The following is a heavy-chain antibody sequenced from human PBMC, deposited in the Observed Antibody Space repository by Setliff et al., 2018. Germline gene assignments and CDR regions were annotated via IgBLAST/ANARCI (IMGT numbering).Heavy chain of an antibody. CDR1: GFTVSSNS. Sequence: LRLSCAASGFTVSSNSISWVRQAPGKGPEWVSVIHRGVSHYADSVTGRFTISRDNSKNTLYLQMSSLRAEDTAVYYCARGGVTNYYDSSGIPDALDIWGQGTMVTVSS. D-gene: IGHD3-22*01. J-gene: IGHJ3*02. CDR2: IHRGVS. CDR3: ARGGVTNYYDSSGIPDALDI. V-gene: IGHV3-66*01.